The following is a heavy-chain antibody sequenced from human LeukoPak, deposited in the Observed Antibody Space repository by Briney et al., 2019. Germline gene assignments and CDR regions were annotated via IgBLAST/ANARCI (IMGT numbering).Heavy chain of an antibody. J-gene: IGHJ4*02. Sequence: GGSLRLSCAASGFTFSGSSMHWVRQAPGKGLVWVSLINSDGSSRNYADSVKGRFTISRDNAKNTLYLQMNSLRVEDTAVYYCAREDYSGYDFYDYWGQGSLVTVSS. CDR1: GFTFSGSS. V-gene: IGHV3-74*01. D-gene: IGHD5-12*01. CDR3: AREDYSGYDFYDY. CDR2: INSDGSSR.